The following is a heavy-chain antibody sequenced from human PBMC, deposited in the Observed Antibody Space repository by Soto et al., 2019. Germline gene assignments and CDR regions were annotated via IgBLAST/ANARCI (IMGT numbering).Heavy chain of an antibody. J-gene: IGHJ6*02. CDR3: ARGSLYCSCTSCSYGMHV. V-gene: IGHV3-33*01. D-gene: IGHD2-2*01. Sequence: PGGSLRLSCAASGFTFSDYGMHWVRQAPGEGLQWVAVIWFDGSNEHYADSVKGRFTISRDNSKNTLYLQMYSLRAGDTAVYYCARGSLYCSCTSCSYGMHVWGQGTSVTVSS. CDR1: GFTFSDYG. CDR2: IWFDGSNE.